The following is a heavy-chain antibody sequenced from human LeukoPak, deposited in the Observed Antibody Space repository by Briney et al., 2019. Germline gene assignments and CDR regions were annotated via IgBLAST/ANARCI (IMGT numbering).Heavy chain of an antibody. CDR1: GGSISSYY. V-gene: IGHV4-59*01. D-gene: IGHD4-23*01. CDR3: ARLRWYYLDY. CDR2: IYYSGST. Sequence: SETLSLTCTVSGGSISSYYWSWIRQPPGKGLGWIGYIYYSGSTNYNPSLKSRVTISVDTSKNQFSLKLSSVTAADTAVYYCARLRWYYLDYWGQGALVTVSS. J-gene: IGHJ4*02.